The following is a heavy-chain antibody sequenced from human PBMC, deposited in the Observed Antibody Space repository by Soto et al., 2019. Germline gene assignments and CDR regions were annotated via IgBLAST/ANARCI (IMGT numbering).Heavy chain of an antibody. D-gene: IGHD6-13*01. J-gene: IGHJ6*02. Sequence: ASVKVSCKASGYTFTSYGISWVRQAPGQGLEWMGWISAYNGNTNYAQKLQGRVTMTTDTSTSTAYMELRSLRSDDTAVYYCARGPYSSSWYVPTGYYYYGMDVWGQGTTVT. V-gene: IGHV1-18*01. CDR2: ISAYNGNT. CDR1: GYTFTSYG. CDR3: ARGPYSSSWYVPTGYYYYGMDV.